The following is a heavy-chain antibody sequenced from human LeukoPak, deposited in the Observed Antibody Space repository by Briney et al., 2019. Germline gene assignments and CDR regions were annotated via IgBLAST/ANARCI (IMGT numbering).Heavy chain of an antibody. D-gene: IGHD2-8*01. CDR1: GFIATNNY. J-gene: IGHJ4*02. CDR2: VYSGGST. CDR3: ARDPPAVLIDTYG. V-gene: IGHV3-66*01. Sequence: PGGSLRLSCTASGFIATNNYIKWVRQAPGKGLEWVSLVYSGGSTYYADSVKGRFTISRDNSKNMVYLQMNSLRAEDTAMYYCARDPPAVLIDTYGWGQGTLVTVSS.